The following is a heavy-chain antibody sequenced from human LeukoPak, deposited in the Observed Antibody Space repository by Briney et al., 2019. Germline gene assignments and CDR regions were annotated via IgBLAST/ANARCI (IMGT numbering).Heavy chain of an antibody. V-gene: IGHV3-21*01. CDR1: GFTFSTYS. J-gene: IGHJ5*02. D-gene: IGHD2-2*03. CDR2: ISSSSKYI. CDR3: ARDLDIVVVPASWFYP. Sequence: GGSLRLSCPPSGFTFSTYSINWDRPPPGGWLEWVSSISSSSKYIYYADSVKGRFTISRDDAKNSLSLQMNSLRAEDTAVYYRARDLDIVVVPASWFYPWGQGTLVTVSS.